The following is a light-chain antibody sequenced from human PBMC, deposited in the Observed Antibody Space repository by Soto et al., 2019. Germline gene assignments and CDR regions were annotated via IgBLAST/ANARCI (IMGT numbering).Light chain of an antibody. J-gene: IGKJ5*01. CDR3: QQYNNWPPIT. V-gene: IGKV3-15*01. Sequence: EIVQTQSPATLSVCPGERATLSCRASQSVSSNLAWYQQQPGQAPRLLIFSASTRATGIPARFSGSGSGTEFTLTISSLQSEDFAVYYCQQYNNWPPITFGQGTRLEIK. CDR2: SAS. CDR1: QSVSSN.